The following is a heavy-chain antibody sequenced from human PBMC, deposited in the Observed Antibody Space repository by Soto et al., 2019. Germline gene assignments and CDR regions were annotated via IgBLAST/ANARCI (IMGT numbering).Heavy chain of an antibody. D-gene: IGHD6-19*01. CDR2: FDAQEGET. CDR1: GYTVTEIS. V-gene: IGHV1-24*01. CDR3: TSRPHLQWLLDS. Sequence: ASVKVSCKVSGYTVTEISMHWVRQAPGRGLEWVGGFDAQEGETKYAQKFQGRVTMTEDTSTDTAYMELSSLTSDDTAVYFCTSRPHLQWLLDSWGQGTLVTVSS. J-gene: IGHJ4*02.